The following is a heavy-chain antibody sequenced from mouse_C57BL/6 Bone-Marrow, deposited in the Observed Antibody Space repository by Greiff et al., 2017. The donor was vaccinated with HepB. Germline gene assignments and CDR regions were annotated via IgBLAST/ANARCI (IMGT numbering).Heavy chain of an antibody. CDR2: INPSNGGT. CDR1: GYTFTSYW. Sequence: QVQLQQSGTELVKPGASVKLSCKASGYTFTSYWMHWVKQRPGQGLEWIGNINPSNGGTNYNEKFKSKATLTVDKSSSTAYMQLSSQTSEDSAVYYCARGGTGFAWFAYWGQGTLVTVSA. J-gene: IGHJ3*01. CDR3: ARGGTGFAWFAY. D-gene: IGHD4-1*01. V-gene: IGHV1-53*01.